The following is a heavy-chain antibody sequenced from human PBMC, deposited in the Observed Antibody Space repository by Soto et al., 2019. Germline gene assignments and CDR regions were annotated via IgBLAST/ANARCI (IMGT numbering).Heavy chain of an antibody. CDR2: IRTNTKNYAT. CDR1: GFTFSGST. V-gene: IGHV3-73*02. J-gene: IGHJ4*02. D-gene: IGHD1-26*01. Sequence: EVQLVESGGGLVQPGGSLKLSCAASGFTFSGSTMHWVRQASGKGLEWIGRIRTNTKNYATAYAVSLKGRFTISRDDSENTAYLQMDRLKTEDTALYYCTKEGAAHDYWGQGTLVTVSS. CDR3: TKEGAAHDY.